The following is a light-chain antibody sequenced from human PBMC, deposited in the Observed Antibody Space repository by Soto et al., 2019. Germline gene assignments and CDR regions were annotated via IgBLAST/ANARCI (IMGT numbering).Light chain of an antibody. CDR2: GAS. CDR3: QQYNNWPSFT. CDR1: QSVTTN. V-gene: IGKV3-15*01. J-gene: IGKJ3*01. Sequence: TVMTQSPTTVSVSPGERATLSCRASQSVTTNLAWFQQKPGQAPRLLSYGASTRATCIPARFSASGSGTEFTHTISSLQSEEFAVYYCQQYNNWPSFTFGRGTKVDIK.